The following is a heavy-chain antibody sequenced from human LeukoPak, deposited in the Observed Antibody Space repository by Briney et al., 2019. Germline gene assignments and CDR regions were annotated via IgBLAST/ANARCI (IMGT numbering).Heavy chain of an antibody. CDR2: IYTSGST. CDR3: ARDRYYYDSSGYYQLDY. Sequence: PSETLSLTCTVSGVSISSYYWSWIRQPAGKGLEWIGRIYTSGSTNYNPSLKSRVTMSVDTPKNQFSLKLSSVTAADTAVYYCARDRYYYDSSGYYQLDYWGQGTLVTVSS. J-gene: IGHJ4*02. CDR1: GVSISSYY. V-gene: IGHV4-4*07. D-gene: IGHD3-22*01.